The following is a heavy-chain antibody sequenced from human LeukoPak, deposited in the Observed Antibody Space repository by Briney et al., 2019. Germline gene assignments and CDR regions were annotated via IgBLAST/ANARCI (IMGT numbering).Heavy chain of an antibody. V-gene: IGHV1-46*01. Sequence: ASVKVSCKASGYTFTSYYMHWVRQAPGQGLEWMGIINPSGGSTSYAQKFQGRVTMTRDTSTSTVYMELSSLRSEDTAVYYCARDAGWGYSSGWPIGYWGQGTLVTVSS. CDR2: INPSGGST. J-gene: IGHJ4*02. D-gene: IGHD6-19*01. CDR3: ARDAGWGYSSGWPIGY. CDR1: GYTFTSYY.